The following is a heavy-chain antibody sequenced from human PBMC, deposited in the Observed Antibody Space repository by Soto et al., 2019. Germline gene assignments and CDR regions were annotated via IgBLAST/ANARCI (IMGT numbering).Heavy chain of an antibody. Sequence: QVQLVQSGAEVKKPGASVKVSCKASGYTFTSYGISWVRQAPGQGLEWMGWISAYNGNTNYAQKLQGRVTMTTATSTSTAYMEVRSLRSDDGGEYSWARCGKRPGAKTGGLFYWGQGAVVTVSS. CDR1: GYTFTSYG. CDR2: ISAYNGNT. V-gene: IGHV1-18*01. D-gene: IGHD2-8*02. J-gene: IGHJ4*02. CDR3: ARCGKRPGAKTGGLFY.